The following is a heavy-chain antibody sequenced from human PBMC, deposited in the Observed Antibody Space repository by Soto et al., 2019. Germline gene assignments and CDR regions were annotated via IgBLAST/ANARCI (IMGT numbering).Heavy chain of an antibody. V-gene: IGHV3-23*01. D-gene: IGHD6-19*01. Sequence: EVHLLESGGGSVQPGGSLRLSCAASGFTFSTYAMSWVRQAPGKGLEWVSVISGSGGRTYYADSVKGRFTISRDNSKNSLYLQINSLKVEDTAVYYCARDAAGYSSGSKIDYWGQGTLVTVSS. CDR1: GFTFSTYA. CDR2: ISGSGGRT. J-gene: IGHJ4*02. CDR3: ARDAAGYSSGSKIDY.